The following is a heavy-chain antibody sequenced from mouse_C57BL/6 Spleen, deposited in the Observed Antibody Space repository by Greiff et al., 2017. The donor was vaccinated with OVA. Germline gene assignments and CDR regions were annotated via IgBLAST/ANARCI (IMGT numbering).Heavy chain of an antibody. CDR3: TREDYDYGFAY. J-gene: IGHJ3*01. Sequence: EVHLVESGEGLVKPGGSLKLSCAASGFTFSSYAMSWVRQTPEKRLEWVAYISSGGDYIYYADTVKGRFTISRDNARNTLYLQMSSLKSEDTAMYYCTREDYDYGFAYWGQGTLVTVSA. V-gene: IGHV5-9-1*02. D-gene: IGHD2-4*01. CDR1: GFTFSSYA. CDR2: ISSGGDYI.